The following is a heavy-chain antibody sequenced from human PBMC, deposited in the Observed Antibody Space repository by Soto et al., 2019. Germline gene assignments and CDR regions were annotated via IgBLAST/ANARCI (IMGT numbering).Heavy chain of an antibody. CDR3: ARWFDP. V-gene: IGHV4-31*01. Sequence: QVQLQESGPGLVKPSQTLSLTCTVSGGSISSGGYYWNWIRQHPGKGLEWIGYIYYSGSAYYNPXLXSXXTIAVDTSKNQFSLKLSSVTAADTAVYYCARWFDPWGQGTLVTVSS. CDR2: IYYSGSA. CDR1: GGSISSGGYY. J-gene: IGHJ5*02.